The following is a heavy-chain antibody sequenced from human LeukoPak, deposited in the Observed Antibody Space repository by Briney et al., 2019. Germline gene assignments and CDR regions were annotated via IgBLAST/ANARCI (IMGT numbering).Heavy chain of an antibody. CDR1: GFTFSTSA. V-gene: IGHV3-30*18. CDR2: ISYDGNNK. D-gene: IGHD6-13*01. J-gene: IGHJ4*02. CDR3: AKEVIAAGGNFEY. Sequence: GGSLRLFCAASGFTFSTSAMHCVRQAPGKGLEWVAVISYDGNNKYYADSVKGRFTISRDNSKNTLYVQMNSLRAEDTAVYYCAKEVIAAGGNFEYWGQGTLVTVSS.